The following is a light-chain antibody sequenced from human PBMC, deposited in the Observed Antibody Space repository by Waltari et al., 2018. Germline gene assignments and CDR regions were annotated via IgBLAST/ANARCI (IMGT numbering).Light chain of an antibody. CDR2: RAS. CDR1: QSISNW. J-gene: IGKJ1*01. Sequence: DIQMNQSPSPLSASVGDPVTITCRASQSISNWLAWYQQKPGKAPKVLVYRASTLQSGVPSRFSGSGSGTDFTLTITSLQPEDFETYYCLHYSSGPRTFGQGTKVEI. CDR3: LHYSSGPRT. V-gene: IGKV1D-16*01.